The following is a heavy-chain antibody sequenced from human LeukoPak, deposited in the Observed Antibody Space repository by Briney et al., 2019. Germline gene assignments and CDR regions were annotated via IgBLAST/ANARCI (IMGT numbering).Heavy chain of an antibody. CDR3: ARTMAIRGELNWFDP. D-gene: IGHD2-21*01. J-gene: IGHJ5*02. CDR2: IYSGGST. V-gene: IGHV3-53*01. CDR1: GFTVSSNY. Sequence: PGGSLRLSCAASGFTVSSNYMSWVRQAPGKGLEWVSVIYSGGSTYYADSVKGRFTISRDNSKNTLYLQMNSLRAEDTAVYYCARTMAIRGELNWFDPWGQGTLVTVSS.